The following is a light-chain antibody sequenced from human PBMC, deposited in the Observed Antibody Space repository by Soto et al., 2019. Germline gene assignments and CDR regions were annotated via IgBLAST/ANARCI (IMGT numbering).Light chain of an antibody. J-gene: IGKJ1*01. Sequence: DIPMTQSPSTLSASVGDRVTITCRASQSISSWLAWYQQKPGKAPKLLIYDASSLESGVPSRFSGSGSGTEFTLTISSLQPDDFATYYFQQYNSYSPAFGQANKVEIK. CDR1: QSISSW. V-gene: IGKV1-5*01. CDR3: QQYNSYSPA. CDR2: DAS.